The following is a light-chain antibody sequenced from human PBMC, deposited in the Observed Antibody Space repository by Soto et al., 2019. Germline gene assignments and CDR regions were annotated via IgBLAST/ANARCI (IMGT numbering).Light chain of an antibody. J-gene: IGKJ2*01. CDR3: QQRSDWPLYT. CDR2: DAS. V-gene: IGKV3D-20*02. CDR1: QSVTNSY. Sequence: EIVLTQSPGTLSLSPGERVTLSCRASQSVTNSYLAWYQQKPGQAPRLLIYDASTRATGIPDRFSGSGSGTDFTLTISRLEPEDFAVYYCQQRSDWPLYTFGQGTKLEMK.